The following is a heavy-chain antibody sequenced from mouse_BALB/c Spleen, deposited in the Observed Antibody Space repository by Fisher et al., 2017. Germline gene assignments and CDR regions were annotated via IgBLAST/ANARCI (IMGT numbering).Heavy chain of an antibody. J-gene: IGHJ4*01. D-gene: IGHD4-1*01. V-gene: IGHV1-50*01. CDR3: ARNCYYAMDY. Sequence: KFKGKATLTVDTSSSTAYMQISSLTSEDSAVYYCARNCYYAMDYWGQGTSVTVSS.